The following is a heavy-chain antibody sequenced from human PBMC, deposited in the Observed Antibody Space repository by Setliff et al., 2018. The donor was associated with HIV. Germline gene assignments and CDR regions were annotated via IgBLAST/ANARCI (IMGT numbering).Heavy chain of an antibody. CDR3: ARAVVPTYYDVLTGYVYYMDV. Sequence: SVKVSCKASGGRFSNYGISWVRQAPGQGLEWMGGIIPIFGTTNYAQMFQGRVTMTADESTSKAYMELSSLRSEDTAVYYCARAVVPTYYDVLTGYVYYMDVWGKGTTVTVSS. CDR1: GGRFSNYG. D-gene: IGHD3-9*01. J-gene: IGHJ6*03. CDR2: IIPIFGTT. V-gene: IGHV1-69*13.